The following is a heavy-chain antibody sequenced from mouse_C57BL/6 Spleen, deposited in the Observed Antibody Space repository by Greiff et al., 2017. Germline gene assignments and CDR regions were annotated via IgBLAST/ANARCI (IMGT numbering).Heavy chain of an antibody. CDR2: ISYDGSN. CDR3: AREGGYEAWFAY. D-gene: IGHD2-2*01. V-gene: IGHV3-6*01. Sequence: DVQLQESGPGLVKPSQSLSLTCSVTGYSITSGYYWNWIRQFPGNKLEWMGYISYDGSNNYNPSLKNRISITRDTSKNQFFLKLNSVTTEDTATYYCAREGGYEAWFAYWGQGTLVTVSA. CDR1: GYSITSGYY. J-gene: IGHJ3*01.